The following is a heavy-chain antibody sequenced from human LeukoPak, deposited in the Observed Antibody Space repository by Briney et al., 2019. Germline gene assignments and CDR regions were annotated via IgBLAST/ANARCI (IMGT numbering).Heavy chain of an antibody. CDR2: INSYGGIT. D-gene: IGHD4-17*01. J-gene: IGHJ4*02. CDR1: GFTFSSYW. V-gene: IGHV3-74*01. CDR3: ARDHGDYYLDY. Sequence: GGCLRLSCAASGFTFSSYWIHWVRQAPGTGLVWVSRINSYGGITDYADSVKGRFTISRDNAKNTLYLQMNSLRAEDTAVYYCARDHGDYYLDYWGEGTLVTVSS.